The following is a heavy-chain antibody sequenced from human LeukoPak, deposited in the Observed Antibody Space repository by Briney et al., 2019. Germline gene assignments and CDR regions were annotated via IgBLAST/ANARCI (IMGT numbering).Heavy chain of an antibody. CDR1: GFTFSSYA. CDR3: ARDKLLEYGNWFDP. D-gene: IGHD4/OR15-4a*01. V-gene: IGHV3-30-3*01. J-gene: IGHJ5*02. Sequence: PGGSLRLSCAVSGFTFSSYAMHWVRQAPGKGLEWVAFISYDGSNQYYPDSVQGRFTVSRDNSKNTLYLQMNSLRVDDAAVYYCARDKLLEYGNWFDPWGQGTLVTVSS. CDR2: ISYDGSNQ.